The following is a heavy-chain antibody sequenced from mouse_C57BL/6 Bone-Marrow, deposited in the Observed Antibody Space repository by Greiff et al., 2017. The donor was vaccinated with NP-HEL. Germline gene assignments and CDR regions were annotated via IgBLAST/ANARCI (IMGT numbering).Heavy chain of an antibody. CDR2: INPYNGGT. V-gene: IGHV1-19*01. CDR1: GYTFTDYY. Sequence: VQLQQSGPVLVKPGASVKMSCKASGYTFTDYYMNWVKQSHGKSLEWIGFINPYNGGTSYNQKFKGKATLTVDKSSSTAYMELNSLTSEDSAVYYCARSSTTEGFAYWGQGTLVTVSA. CDR3: ARSSTTEGFAY. D-gene: IGHD1-1*01. J-gene: IGHJ3*01.